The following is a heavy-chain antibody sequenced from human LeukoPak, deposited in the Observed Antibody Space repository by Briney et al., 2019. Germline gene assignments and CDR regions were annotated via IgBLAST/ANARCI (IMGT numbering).Heavy chain of an antibody. CDR3: VRWGDYYQSLFDS. J-gene: IGHJ4*02. V-gene: IGHV3-21*01. Sequence: PGGSLRLSCAASGFTFSNYNMNWVRRAPGKGLEWVSSIGSSSSYIYYADSVKGRFTISRDNANNSLYLQMNSLRAEDTTVYYCVRWGDYYQSLFDSWGQGTLVTVSS. D-gene: IGHD3-3*01. CDR1: GFTFSNYN. CDR2: IGSSSSYI.